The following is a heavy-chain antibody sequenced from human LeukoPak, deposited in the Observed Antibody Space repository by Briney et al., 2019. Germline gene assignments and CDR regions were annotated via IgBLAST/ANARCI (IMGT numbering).Heavy chain of an antibody. Sequence: GGSLRLSCAASGFTFSSYWMSWVRQAPGKGLEWVANIKQDGNEKYYVDSVRGRFTISRDNAKNSLYLQMNSLRAEDTAVYYCAKGTKPVMTIPDYWGQGILVTVSS. CDR1: GFTFSSYW. V-gene: IGHV3-7*03. J-gene: IGHJ4*02. CDR3: AKGTKPVMTIPDY. CDR2: IKQDGNEK. D-gene: IGHD1/OR15-1a*01.